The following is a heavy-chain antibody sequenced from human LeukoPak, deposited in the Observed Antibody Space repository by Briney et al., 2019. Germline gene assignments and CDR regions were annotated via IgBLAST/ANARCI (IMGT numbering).Heavy chain of an antibody. CDR2: ISSSGSTI. V-gene: IGHV3-11*01. CDR3: ARGYRGYSYGYSDY. J-gene: IGHJ4*02. D-gene: IGHD5-18*01. CDR1: GFTFSDYY. Sequence: GGSLRLSCAASGFTFSDYYMSWIRQAPGKGLEWVSYISSSGSTIYYAHSVKGRFTISRDKAKNSLYLQMNSLRAEDTAGYYCARGYRGYSYGYSDYWGQGTLVTVSS.